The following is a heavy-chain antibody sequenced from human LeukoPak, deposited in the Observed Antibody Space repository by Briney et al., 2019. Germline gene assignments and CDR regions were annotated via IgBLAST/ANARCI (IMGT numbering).Heavy chain of an antibody. CDR3: ARLRGGVQLWGD. CDR1: SGSFSSSSYF. CDR2: INYSGTT. D-gene: IGHD3-10*01. V-gene: IGHV4-39*01. J-gene: IGHJ4*01. Sequence: LETLSLTCTVSSGSFSSSSYFCGWIRQSPGMGLEWIATINYSGTTYYNPSLKSRVTTSVDTSRNQFSLELTSVTAADTAVYYCARLRGGVQLWGDWGQGALVTVSS.